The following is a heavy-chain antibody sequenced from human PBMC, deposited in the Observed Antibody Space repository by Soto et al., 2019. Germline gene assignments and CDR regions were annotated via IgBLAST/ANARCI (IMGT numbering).Heavy chain of an antibody. D-gene: IGHD6-13*01. J-gene: IGHJ4*02. V-gene: IGHV1-46*01. CDR3: ARVELEQAAGIDY. CDR1: GYTFTGYY. CDR2: INPSGGST. Sequence: ASVKVSCKGSGYTFTGYYMHWVRQAPGQGLEWMGMINPSGGSTSYAQKFQGRVTMTRDTSTSTVYMELSSLRSEDTAVYYCARVELEQAAGIDYWGQGTLVTVSS.